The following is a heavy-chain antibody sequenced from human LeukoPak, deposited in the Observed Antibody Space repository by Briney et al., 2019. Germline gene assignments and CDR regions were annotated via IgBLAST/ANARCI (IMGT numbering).Heavy chain of an antibody. Sequence: SVKVSCKASGGTFSSYAISWVRQAPGQGLEWMGGIIPIFGTANYVQKFQGRVTITADESTSTAYMELSSLRSEDTAVYYCARDSRHYRSSDLYNWFDPWGQGTLVTVSS. J-gene: IGHJ5*02. D-gene: IGHD3-10*01. V-gene: IGHV1-69*13. CDR1: GGTFSSYA. CDR3: ARDSRHYRSSDLYNWFDP. CDR2: IIPIFGTA.